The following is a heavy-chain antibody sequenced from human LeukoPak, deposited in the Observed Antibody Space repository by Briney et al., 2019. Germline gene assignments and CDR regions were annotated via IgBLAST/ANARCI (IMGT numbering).Heavy chain of an antibody. Sequence: NPGGSLRLSCAASGFTFSSYSMNWVRQPPGKGLEWIGSIYYSGSTNYNPSLKSRVTISVDTSKNQFSLKLSSVTAADTAVYYCARGVKDGSGSYYPDYWGQGTLVTVSS. CDR2: IYYSGST. J-gene: IGHJ4*02. CDR3: ARGVKDGSGSYYPDY. D-gene: IGHD3-10*01. V-gene: IGHV4-59*01. CDR1: GFTFSSYS.